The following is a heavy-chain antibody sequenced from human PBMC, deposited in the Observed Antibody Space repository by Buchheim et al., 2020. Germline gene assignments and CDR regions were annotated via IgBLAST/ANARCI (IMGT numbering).Heavy chain of an antibody. V-gene: IGHV3-21*01. J-gene: IGHJ4*02. CDR1: GITFSSYS. CDR2: ISSSSSYI. CDR3: ARLTHYYDSSGYAYYFDY. Sequence: EVQLVESGGGLVKPGGSLRLSCAASGITFSSYSMNWVRQAPGKGLEWVSSISSSSSYIYYADSVKGRFTISRDNAKNSLYLQMNSLRAEDTAVYYCARLTHYYDSSGYAYYFDYWGQGTL. D-gene: IGHD3-22*01.